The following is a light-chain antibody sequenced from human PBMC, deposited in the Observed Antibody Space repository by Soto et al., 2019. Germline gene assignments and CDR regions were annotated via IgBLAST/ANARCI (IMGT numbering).Light chain of an antibody. Sequence: AIEVTQSPSSLSASVGDRVTITCRASQGIRNELGWYQQEPGKAPKLLISAASSLQSGVPSGFSGSGSGTDFTLTISSLQPEDFATYYCLQDYEYPRTFGQGTKVEIK. CDR1: QGIRNE. V-gene: IGKV1-6*01. CDR2: AAS. CDR3: LQDYEYPRT. J-gene: IGKJ1*01.